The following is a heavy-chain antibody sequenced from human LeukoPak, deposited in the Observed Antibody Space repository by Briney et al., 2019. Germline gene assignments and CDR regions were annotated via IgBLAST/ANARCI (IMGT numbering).Heavy chain of an antibody. D-gene: IGHD3-10*01. CDR3: AKNRVGLGGLFDY. V-gene: IGHV3-23*01. J-gene: IGHJ4*02. CDR1: GFTVSSYA. Sequence: GGSLRLSCAASGFTVSSYAMSWVRQAPGKGLEWVSAISGSGGSTYYADSVKGRFTISRDNSKNTLYLQMNSLRAEDTAVYYCAKNRVGLGGLFDYWGQETLVTVSS. CDR2: ISGSGGST.